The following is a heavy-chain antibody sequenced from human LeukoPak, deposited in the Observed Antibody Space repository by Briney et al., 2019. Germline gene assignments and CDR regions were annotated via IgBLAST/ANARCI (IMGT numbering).Heavy chain of an antibody. V-gene: IGHV4-34*01. CDR2: INHSGST. CDR1: GGSFSGYY. Sequence: SETLSLTCAVYGGSFSGYYWSWVRQPPGKGLEWIGEINHSGSTNYNPSLKSRVTISVDTSKNQFSLKLSSVTAADTAVYYCAREIAVAGRGDYWGQGTLVTVSS. J-gene: IGHJ4*02. D-gene: IGHD6-19*01. CDR3: AREIAVAGRGDY.